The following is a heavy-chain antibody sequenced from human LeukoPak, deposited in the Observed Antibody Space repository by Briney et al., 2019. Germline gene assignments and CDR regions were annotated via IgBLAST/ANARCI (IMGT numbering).Heavy chain of an antibody. V-gene: IGHV3-21*01. J-gene: IGHJ4*02. Sequence: GGSLRLSCAASGFTFSSYSMNWVRQAPGKGLEWVSSISSSSSYIYYADSVKGRFTISRDNDKNSVYLQMNSVRAEDTAIYYCVRGGHSTSWYYDYWGQGTLVTVSS. CDR3: VRGGHSTSWYYDY. CDR1: GFTFSSYS. CDR2: ISSSSSYI. D-gene: IGHD6-13*01.